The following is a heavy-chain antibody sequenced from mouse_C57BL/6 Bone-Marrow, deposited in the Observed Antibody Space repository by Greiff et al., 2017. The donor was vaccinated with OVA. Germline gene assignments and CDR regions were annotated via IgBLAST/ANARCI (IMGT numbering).Heavy chain of an antibody. V-gene: IGHV1-52*01. CDR1: GYTFTSYW. D-gene: IGHD2-5*01. J-gene: IGHJ4*01. CDR2: IDPSDSET. Sequence: VQLQQPGAELVRPGSSVKLSCKASGYTFTSYWMHWVKQRPIQGLEWIGNIDPSDSETHYNQKFKDKATLTVDKSSSTAYMQLSSLTSEDSAVYYCAREGLYSNYAMDYWGQGTSVTVSS. CDR3: AREGLYSNYAMDY.